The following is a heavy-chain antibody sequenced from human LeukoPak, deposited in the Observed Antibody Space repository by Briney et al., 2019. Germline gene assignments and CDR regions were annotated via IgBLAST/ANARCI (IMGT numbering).Heavy chain of an antibody. CDR2: INPSGGST. J-gene: IGHJ6*03. V-gene: IGHV1-46*01. Sequence: ASVKVSCKASGYSFTAQYMHWFRQAPGQGLEWMGIINPSGGSTSYAQKFQGRVTMTRDTSTSTVYMELSSLRSEDTAVYYCARGAPYSSSSPYYYYYMGVWGKGTTVTVSS. D-gene: IGHD6-6*01. CDR1: GYSFTAQY. CDR3: ARGAPYSSSSPYYYYYMGV.